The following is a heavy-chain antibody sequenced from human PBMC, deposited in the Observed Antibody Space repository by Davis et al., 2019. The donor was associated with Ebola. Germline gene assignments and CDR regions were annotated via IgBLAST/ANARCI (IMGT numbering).Heavy chain of an antibody. J-gene: IGHJ5*02. Sequence: PGGPLRLSCAASRFTFSSYNMNWVRQAPGKGLEWVSSISSSSSYMYYADSVKGRFTISRDNAKNSLYLQMNSLRAEDTAVYYCARANVLVPAAGFDPWGQGTLVTVSS. D-gene: IGHD2-2*01. V-gene: IGHV3-21*01. CDR1: RFTFSSYN. CDR3: ARANVLVPAAGFDP. CDR2: ISSSSSYM.